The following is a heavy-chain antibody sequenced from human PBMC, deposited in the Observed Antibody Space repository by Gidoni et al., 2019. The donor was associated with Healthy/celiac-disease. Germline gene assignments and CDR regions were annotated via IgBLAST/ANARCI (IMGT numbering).Heavy chain of an antibody. CDR3: ARAYSSSWPFDY. J-gene: IGHJ4*02. CDR1: GCSISSSSYY. D-gene: IGHD6-13*01. V-gene: IGHV4-39*01. Sequence: QLQLQESGPGLVKPSETLSLTCTVSGCSISSSSYYWGWIRQPPGKGLEWIGSIYYSGTTYYNPSLKSRVTISVDTSKNQFSLKLSSVTAADTAVYYCARAYSSSWPFDYWGQGTLVTVSS. CDR2: IYYSGTT.